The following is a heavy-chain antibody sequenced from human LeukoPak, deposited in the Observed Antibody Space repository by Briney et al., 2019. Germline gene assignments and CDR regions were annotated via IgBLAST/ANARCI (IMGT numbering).Heavy chain of an antibody. J-gene: IGHJ6*02. V-gene: IGHV4-31*03. CDR2: IYYSGST. D-gene: IGHD6-13*01. Sequence: SQTLSLTCTVSGGSISSGGYYWSWIRQHPGKGLEWIGYIYYSGSTYYNPSLKSRVTISVDTSKNQFSLKLSSVTAADTAVYYCARDHSSSWYGMDVWGQGTTVTVSS. CDR3: ARDHSSSWYGMDV. CDR1: GGSISSGGYY.